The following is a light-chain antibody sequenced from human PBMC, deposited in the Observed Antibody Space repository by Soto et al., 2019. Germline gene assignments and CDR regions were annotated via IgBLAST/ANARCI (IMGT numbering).Light chain of an antibody. J-gene: IGLJ3*02. CDR3: SSYRGSSTLV. V-gene: IGLV2-14*01. CDR2: DVS. Sequence: QSVLTQPASVSGSPGQSITISCTGTSSDVGGYKYVSWYQQHAGKAPKLMIYDVSNRPSGVSNRFSGSKSGNTASLTISGLQAEDEADYYCSSYRGSSTLVFGGGTKLTVL. CDR1: SSDVGGYKY.